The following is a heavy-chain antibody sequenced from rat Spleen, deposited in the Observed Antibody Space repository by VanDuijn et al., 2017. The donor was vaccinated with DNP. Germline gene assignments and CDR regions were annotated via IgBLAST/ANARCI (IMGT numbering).Heavy chain of an antibody. CDR1: GFTFNNYW. D-gene: IGHD1-11*01. CDR3: ATLTTEGIDLAY. CDR2: ITSSGSDT. J-gene: IGHJ3*01. V-gene: IGHV5-31*01. Sequence: EVQLVESGGDLVQPGRALKLSCVASGFTFNNYWMTWIRKVPGKGLEWFASITSSGSDTYSRDSVKGRFTVSRDNAKNTQYLQMDSLRFEDTATYYCATLTTEGIDLAYWGQGTLVTVSS.